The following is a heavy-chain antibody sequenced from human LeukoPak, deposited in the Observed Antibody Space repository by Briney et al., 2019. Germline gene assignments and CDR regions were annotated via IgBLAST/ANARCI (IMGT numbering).Heavy chain of an antibody. D-gene: IGHD1-1*01. Sequence: SETLSLTCTVSGGSISSYYWSWIRQPPGKGLEWIGYIYYSGSTNYNPSLKSRVTISVDTSKNQFSLKLSSVTAADTAVYYCARHSLRYNRNESPLWYFDYWGQGTLVTVSS. J-gene: IGHJ4*02. CDR1: GGSISSYY. CDR3: ARHSLRYNRNESPLWYFDY. V-gene: IGHV4-59*08. CDR2: IYYSGST.